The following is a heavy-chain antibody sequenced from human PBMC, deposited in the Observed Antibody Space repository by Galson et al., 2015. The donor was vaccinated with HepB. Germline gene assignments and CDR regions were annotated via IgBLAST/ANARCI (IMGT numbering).Heavy chain of an antibody. CDR3: AAAYRNSWYPGMIGWFES. CDR1: GGSISTYY. V-gene: IGHV4-59*01. Sequence: ETLSLTCTVSGGSISTYYWTWIRQPPGKGLEWIGNIYYSGSTNYNPALKSRVTMSVDTSKNQFSVKLSSVTAADTAVYFCAAAYRNSWYPGMIGWFESWGQGILVTVSS. CDR2: IYYSGST. D-gene: IGHD6-13*01. J-gene: IGHJ5*01.